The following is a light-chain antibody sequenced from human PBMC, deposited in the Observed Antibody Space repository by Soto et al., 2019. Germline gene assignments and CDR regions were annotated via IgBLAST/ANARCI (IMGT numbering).Light chain of an antibody. J-gene: IGLJ1*01. CDR3: SSYTSSSTPYV. CDR2: DVS. Sequence: QSVLTQPASVSGSPGQSITISCTGTSSDGGGYNYVSWYQQHPGKAPKLMIYDVSNRPSGVSNRFSGSKSGNTASLTISGLQAEDEADYYCSSYTSSSTPYVFGTGTKSPS. CDR1: SSDGGGYNY. V-gene: IGLV2-14*01.